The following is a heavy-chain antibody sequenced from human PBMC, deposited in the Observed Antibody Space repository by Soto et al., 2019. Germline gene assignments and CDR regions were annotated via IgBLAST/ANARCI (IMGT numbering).Heavy chain of an antibody. J-gene: IGHJ4*02. Sequence: GGSLRLSCAASEFTFSSYAMSWVRQAPGKGLEWVSAISGSGGSTYYADSVKGRFTISRDNSKNTLYLQMNSLRAEDTAVYYCAKGFYSRTISMGGYYFDYWGQGTLVTVSS. CDR1: EFTFSSYA. D-gene: IGHD2-21*01. V-gene: IGHV3-23*01. CDR3: AKGFYSRTISMGGYYFDY. CDR2: ISGSGGST.